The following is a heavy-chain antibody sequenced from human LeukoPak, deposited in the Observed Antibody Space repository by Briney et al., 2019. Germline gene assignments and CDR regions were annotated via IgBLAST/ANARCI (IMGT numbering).Heavy chain of an antibody. CDR2: IYYTGGT. CDR1: GGSIGSNY. V-gene: IGHV4-59*08. J-gene: IGHJ4*02. CDR3: AKCGNSGLVIDY. Sequence: SETLSLTCTVSGGSIGSNYWTWIRQPPGKGLEYIGYIYYTGGTNYNPSLKSRVTISVDTSKNQFSLKLSSVTAADTAVYFCAKCGNSGLVIDYWGQGTLVTVSS. D-gene: IGHD5-12*01.